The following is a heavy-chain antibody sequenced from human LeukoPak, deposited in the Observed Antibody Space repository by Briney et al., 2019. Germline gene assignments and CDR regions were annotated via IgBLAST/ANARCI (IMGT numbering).Heavy chain of an antibody. D-gene: IGHD3-3*01. CDR2: IDHSGGT. CDR1: GGSFSNYY. Sequence: SETLSLTCAVYGGSFSNYYWGWIRQPPGKGLEWIGEIDHSGGTNYNPSLKSRVTISIDTSKNQFSLKLNSVTAADTAVYYCARGLEYDFWSGNYYDAFDIWDQGPIVTVSS. J-gene: IGHJ3*02. V-gene: IGHV4-34*01. CDR3: ARGLEYDFWSGNYYDAFDI.